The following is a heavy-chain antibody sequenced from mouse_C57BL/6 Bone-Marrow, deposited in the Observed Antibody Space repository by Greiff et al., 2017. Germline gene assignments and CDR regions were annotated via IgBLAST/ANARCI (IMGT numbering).Heavy chain of an antibody. V-gene: IGHV1-64*01. D-gene: IGHD1-1*01. CDR3: ARLLRVMDY. Sequence: QVQLKQPGAELVKPGASVKLSCKASGYTFTDYWMHWVKQRPGQGLEWIGMIHPNSGSTNYNEKFKSKATLTVDNSSSTAYMQLSSLTSEDSAVYYCARLLRVMDYWGQGTTVTVSS. CDR2: IHPNSGST. J-gene: IGHJ4*01. CDR1: GYTFTDYW.